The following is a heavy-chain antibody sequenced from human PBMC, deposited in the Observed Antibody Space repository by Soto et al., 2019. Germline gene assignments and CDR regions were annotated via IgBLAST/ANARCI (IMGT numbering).Heavy chain of an antibody. V-gene: IGHV3-30-3*01. J-gene: IGHJ4*02. D-gene: IGHD2-21*01. Sequence: QVQLVESGGGVVQPGRSLRLSCAASGFTFSSYAMHWVRQAPGKGLEWGAVISYDGSNKYYADSVKGRFTISRANSKNTLYLQMNSLRAEDTAGYYCARPYSAIRHYFDYWGQGTLVTVSS. CDR3: ARPYSAIRHYFDY. CDR1: GFTFSSYA. CDR2: ISYDGSNK.